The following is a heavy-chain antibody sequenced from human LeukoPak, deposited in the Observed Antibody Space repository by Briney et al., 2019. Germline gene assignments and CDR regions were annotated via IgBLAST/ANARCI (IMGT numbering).Heavy chain of an antibody. CDR1: GFTFSSYG. D-gene: IGHD1-1*01. J-gene: IGHJ3*02. Sequence: GGSLRLSCAASGFTFSSYGMHWVRQAPGKGLEWVAVIWYDGSNKYYADSVKGRFTISRDNSKNTLYLQMNSLRAGDTAVYYCAKDRYLATYAFDIWGQGTMVTVSS. V-gene: IGHV3-33*06. CDR3: AKDRYLATYAFDI. CDR2: IWYDGSNK.